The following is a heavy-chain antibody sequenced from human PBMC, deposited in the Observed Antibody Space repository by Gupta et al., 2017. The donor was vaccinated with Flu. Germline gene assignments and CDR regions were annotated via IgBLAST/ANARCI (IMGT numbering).Heavy chain of an antibody. J-gene: IGHJ4*02. CDR1: GFPFSSYD. D-gene: IGHD2-21*02. CDR2: CSGSGGST. Sequence: EVPLLVSVGGLVQPGGSLRLSCAAPGFPFSSYDMSWVRQAPGKGLEWVSGCSGSGGSTYYADSVKGRFTISRDNAKNTLYLQMNSLRAEDTAVYYCAKDDLHCGGDCYSRWWGQGTLVTVSS. CDR3: AKDDLHCGGDCYSRW. V-gene: IGHV3-23*01.